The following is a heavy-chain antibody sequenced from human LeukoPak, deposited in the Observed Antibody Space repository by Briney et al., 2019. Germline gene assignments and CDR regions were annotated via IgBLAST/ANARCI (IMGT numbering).Heavy chain of an antibody. D-gene: IGHD1-26*01. CDR1: GYTFTSYA. J-gene: IGHJ4*02. CDR2: INPNSGGT. V-gene: IGHV1-2*02. CDR3: AREPWAGSSDY. Sequence: ASVKVSCKASGYTFTSYAMNWVRQAPGQGLEWMGWINPNSGGTNYAQKFQGRVTMTRDTSISTAYMELSRLRSDDTAVYYCAREPWAGSSDYWGQGTLVTVSS.